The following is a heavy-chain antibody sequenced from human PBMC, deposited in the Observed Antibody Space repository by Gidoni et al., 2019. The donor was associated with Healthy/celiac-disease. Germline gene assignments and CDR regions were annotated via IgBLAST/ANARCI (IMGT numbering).Heavy chain of an antibody. CDR3: ARGGTPYCSGGSCYSADY. Sequence: EVQLVESGGGLVQPGGSVRLSCAASGFTFSSYWMHWVRQAPGKGLVWVSRINSDGSSTSYADSVKGRFTISRDNAKNTLYLQMNSLRAEDTAVYYCARGGTPYCSGGSCYSADYWGQGTLVTVSS. J-gene: IGHJ4*02. D-gene: IGHD2-15*01. CDR2: INSDGSST. CDR1: GFTFSSYW. V-gene: IGHV3-74*01.